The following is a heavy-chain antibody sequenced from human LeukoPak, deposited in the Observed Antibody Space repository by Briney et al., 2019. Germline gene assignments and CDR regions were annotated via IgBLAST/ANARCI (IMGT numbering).Heavy chain of an antibody. V-gene: IGHV3-23*01. Sequence: PGGCLRLSCAASGFSFSSYIMNWVRQAPGKGLEWVSAINSGGSTYFADSVKGRFTLSRDNSKNTLYLQMHSLRAEDTAVYYCAKDHPDRGPSFDYWGQGTLVTVSS. D-gene: IGHD3-10*01. CDR1: GFSFSSYI. CDR3: AKDHPDRGPSFDY. J-gene: IGHJ4*02. CDR2: INSGGST.